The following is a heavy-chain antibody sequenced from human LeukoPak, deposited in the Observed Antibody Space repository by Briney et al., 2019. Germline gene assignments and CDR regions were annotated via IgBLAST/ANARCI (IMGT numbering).Heavy chain of an antibody. J-gene: IGHJ3*02. D-gene: IGHD6-19*01. CDR2: IYDSGST. CDR1: GGSISSYY. Sequence: SETLSLTCTVSGGSISSYYWSWIRQPPGKGLEWIGYIYDSGSTNYNPSLKSRVTISVDTSKNQFSLKLSSVTAADTAVYYCARSGAVAGPDAFDIWGQGTMVTVSS. V-gene: IGHV4-59*01. CDR3: ARSGAVAGPDAFDI.